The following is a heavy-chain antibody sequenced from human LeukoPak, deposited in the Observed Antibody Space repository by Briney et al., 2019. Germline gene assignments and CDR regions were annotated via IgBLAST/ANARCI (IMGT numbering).Heavy chain of an antibody. D-gene: IGHD1-26*01. J-gene: IGHJ6*02. CDR2: IWYDGSNK. CDR1: GFTFSSYG. CDR3: ARAQWELRGSDYGMDV. Sequence: GSLRLSCAASGFTFSSYGMHWVRQAPGKGLEWVAVIWYDGSNKYYADSVKGRFTISRDNSKNTLYLQMNSLRAEDTAVHYCARAQWELRGSDYGMDVWGQGTTVTVSS. V-gene: IGHV3-33*01.